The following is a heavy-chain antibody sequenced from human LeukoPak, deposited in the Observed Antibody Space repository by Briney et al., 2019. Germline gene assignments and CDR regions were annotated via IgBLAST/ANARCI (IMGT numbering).Heavy chain of an antibody. J-gene: IGHJ6*03. D-gene: IGHD3-16*01. Sequence: GGSLRLSCAASGFTFSSYGMHWVRQAPGKGPEWVAVISYDGSNKYYADSVKGRFTISRDNSKNTLNLQMNSLRAEDTAVYYCAKLGGQEVYNYYVGVWGKGTTVAVSS. CDR1: GFTFSSYG. V-gene: IGHV3-30*18. CDR2: ISYDGSNK. CDR3: AKLGGQEVYNYYVGV.